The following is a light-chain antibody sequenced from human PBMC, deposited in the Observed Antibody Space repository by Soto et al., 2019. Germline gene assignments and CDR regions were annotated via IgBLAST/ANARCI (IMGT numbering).Light chain of an antibody. CDR1: SSDVGGYNY. Sequence: QSALTQPPSASGSPGQSVTISCTGTSSDVGGYNYVSWYQQHPGIAPKLMIYEVTKRPSGVPDRFSGSKSGNTASLTVSGLQAEDEADYYCSSYAGSNNWVFGGGTKVTVL. CDR2: EVT. CDR3: SSYAGSNNWV. J-gene: IGLJ3*02. V-gene: IGLV2-8*01.